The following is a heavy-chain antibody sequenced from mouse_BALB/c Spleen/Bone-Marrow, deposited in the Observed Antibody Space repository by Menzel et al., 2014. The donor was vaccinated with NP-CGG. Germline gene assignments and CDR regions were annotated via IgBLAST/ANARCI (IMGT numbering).Heavy chain of an antibody. V-gene: IGHV1-67*01. J-gene: IGHJ3*01. CDR2: INTYSGNT. Sequence: VQLQQSGPELARPGVSVKISCKGSGYTFTDYAMHWVKQSHAKSLEWIGVINTYSGNTNYNQNFKGKATMTVDKSSSTAFMELARLTYEDSAIYYCAREGYASTAWFAYWGQGTLVTVSA. CDR3: AREGYASTAWFAY. CDR1: GYTFTDYA. D-gene: IGHD1-1*01.